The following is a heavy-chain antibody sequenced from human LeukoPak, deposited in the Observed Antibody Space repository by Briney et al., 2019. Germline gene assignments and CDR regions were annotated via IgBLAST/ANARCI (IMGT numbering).Heavy chain of an antibody. CDR1: GFTFSSYA. V-gene: IGHV3-30-3*01. Sequence: GGSLRLSCAASGFTFSSYAMHWVRQAPGKGLEWVAVISYDGSNKYYADSVKGRFTISRGNSKNTLYLQMNSLRAEDTAVYYCHISSRTPIVDAFDIWGQGTMVTVSS. CDR2: ISYDGSNK. J-gene: IGHJ3*02. CDR3: HISSRTPIVDAFDI. D-gene: IGHD6-13*01.